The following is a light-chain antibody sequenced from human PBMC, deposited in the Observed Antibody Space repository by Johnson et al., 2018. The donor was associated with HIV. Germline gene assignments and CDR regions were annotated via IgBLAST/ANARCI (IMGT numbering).Light chain of an antibody. CDR1: SSNIGSNY. J-gene: IGLJ1*01. Sequence: VSAAPGQKVTISCSGSSSNIGSNYVSWYQQLPGTAPKLLIYENHKRPSGIPDRFSGSKSATSATLGIPRLQTGDEADYYCATWHSSLTSGGVFGTGTKVTVL. V-gene: IGLV1-51*02. CDR2: ENH. CDR3: ATWHSSLTSGGV.